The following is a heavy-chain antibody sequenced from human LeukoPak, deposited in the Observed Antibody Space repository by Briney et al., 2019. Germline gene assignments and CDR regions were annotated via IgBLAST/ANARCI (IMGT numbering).Heavy chain of an antibody. D-gene: IGHD6-13*01. Sequence: SETLSLTCSVSGGPISSSSYYWGWIRQPPGKGLEWIGSIYYSGSTYYNSSLKSRVTISVDTSKNQFSLKLSSVTAADTAVYYCAREVVAAAGTVDYWGQGTLVTVSS. CDR3: AREVVAAAGTVDY. V-gene: IGHV4-39*07. J-gene: IGHJ4*02. CDR2: IYYSGST. CDR1: GGPISSSSYY.